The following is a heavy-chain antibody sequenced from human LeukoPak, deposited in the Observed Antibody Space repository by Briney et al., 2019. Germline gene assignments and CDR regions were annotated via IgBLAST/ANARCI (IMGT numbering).Heavy chain of an antibody. V-gene: IGHV1-69*13. J-gene: IGHJ4*02. CDR1: GGTFSSYA. CDR3: ASPRARGYSYGLNFDY. Sequence: ASVKVSCKASGGTFSSYAISWVRQAPGQGLEWKGGIIPIFGTANYAQKFQGRVTITADESTSTAYMELSSLRSEDTAVYYCASPRARGYSYGLNFDYWGQGTLVTVSS. D-gene: IGHD5-18*01. CDR2: IIPIFGTA.